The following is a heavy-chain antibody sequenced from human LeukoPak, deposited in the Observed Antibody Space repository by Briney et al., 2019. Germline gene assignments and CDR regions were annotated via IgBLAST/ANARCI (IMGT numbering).Heavy chain of an antibody. CDR2: ISDSGGST. CDR3: ASVRFLEWLLFRDYFDY. V-gene: IGHV3-23*01. CDR1: GFTFSSYA. D-gene: IGHD3-3*01. Sequence: GGSLRLSCAASGFTFSSYAMSWVRQAPGKGLEWVSAISDSGGSTYYADSVKGRFTISRDNSKNTLYLQMNSLRAEDTAVYYCASVRFLEWLLFRDYFDYWGQGTLVTVSS. J-gene: IGHJ4*02.